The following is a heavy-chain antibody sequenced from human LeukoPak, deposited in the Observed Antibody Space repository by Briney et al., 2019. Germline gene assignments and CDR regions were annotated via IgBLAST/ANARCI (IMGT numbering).Heavy chain of an antibody. D-gene: IGHD6-19*01. CDR2: IYYSGST. J-gene: IGHJ4*02. Sequence: PSETLSLTCTVSGGSIISGDYYWIWIRQPPGKGLEWIGYIYYSGSTYYNPSLESRVTMSVDTSKNQFSLRLTSVTAADTAVYFCARGGWYEDYWGQGTLVTVSS. V-gene: IGHV4-30-4*02. CDR3: ARGGWYEDY. CDR1: GGSIISGDYY.